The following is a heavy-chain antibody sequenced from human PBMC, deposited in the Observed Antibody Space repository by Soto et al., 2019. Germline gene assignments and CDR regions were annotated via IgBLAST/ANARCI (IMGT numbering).Heavy chain of an antibody. CDR3: ARGGDGYKGDAFDI. CDR1: GFTFSSYG. Sequence: QVQLVESGGGVVQPGRSLRLSCAASGFTFSSYGMHWVRQAPGEGLEWVAVIWYDGSNKYYADSVKGRFTISRDNSKNTLYLQMYSLRAEDTAVYYCARGGDGYKGDAFDIWGQGTMVTVSS. V-gene: IGHV3-33*01. CDR2: IWYDGSNK. D-gene: IGHD5-12*01. J-gene: IGHJ3*02.